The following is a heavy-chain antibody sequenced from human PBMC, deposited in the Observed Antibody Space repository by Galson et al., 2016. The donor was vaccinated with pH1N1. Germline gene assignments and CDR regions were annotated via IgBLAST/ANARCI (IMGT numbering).Heavy chain of an antibody. CDR1: GYTFTDYD. CDR2: MNPNNDNT. CDR3: ARGGYCSGGSCYDVFDY. Sequence: SVKVSCKASGYTFTDYDINWVRQGTGQGLEWMGWMNPNNDNTGYAQKFQGRVTMTRNTSISTAYMELSSLRSEDTAVCYGARGGYCSGGSCYDVFDYGRQGTLVPLS. V-gene: IGHV1-8*01. D-gene: IGHD2-15*01. J-gene: IGHJ4*02.